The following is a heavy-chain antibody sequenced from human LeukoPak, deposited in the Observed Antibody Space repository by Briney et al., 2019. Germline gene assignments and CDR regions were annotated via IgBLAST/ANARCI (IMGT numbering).Heavy chain of an antibody. Sequence: SETLSLTCTVSGDSINSLDLWSRVRQPPGKGLEWIGEMYLSGTTHSNPSVKSRVTISIDKSKNQFFLNLSSVTAADTAVYYCAGLVGRYSSGLYYYYFDYWGQGTLVTVSS. CDR2: MYLSGTT. V-gene: IGHV4-4*02. CDR3: AGLVGRYSSGLYYYYFDY. J-gene: IGHJ4*02. D-gene: IGHD3-22*01. CDR1: GDSINSLDL.